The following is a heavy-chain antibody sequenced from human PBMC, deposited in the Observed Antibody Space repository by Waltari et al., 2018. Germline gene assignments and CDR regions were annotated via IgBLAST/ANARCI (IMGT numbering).Heavy chain of an antibody. J-gene: IGHJ4*02. Sequence: QVQLVESGGGVVQPGKSLTLSCEVSGISVSSYAMHWVRQAPGKGLEWVEVISFDGNNIYFADSVKGRFTINRDNSKNTLSLQMNSLTPEDTAIYYCARDGHSYFYGSWSDYWGQGTLVTVSS. V-gene: IGHV3-30*01. CDR1: GISVSSYA. D-gene: IGHD3-10*01. CDR2: ISFDGNNI. CDR3: ARDGHSYFYGSWSDY.